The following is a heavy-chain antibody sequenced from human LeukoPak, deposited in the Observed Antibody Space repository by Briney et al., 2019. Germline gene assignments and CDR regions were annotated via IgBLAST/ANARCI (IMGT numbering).Heavy chain of an antibody. V-gene: IGHV3-74*01. D-gene: IGHD3-22*01. J-gene: IGHJ4*02. CDR2: IYGDGSFT. CDR1: GFTFSNFW. Sequence: GGSLRLSCAASGFTFSNFWKHWVRQAPGKGLVWVALIYGDGSFTRYADSVKGRFTISRDNAKNTVYLQMNSLRVEDTAVYYCARVYETNGYLYWGQGSLVTVSS. CDR3: ARVYETNGYLY.